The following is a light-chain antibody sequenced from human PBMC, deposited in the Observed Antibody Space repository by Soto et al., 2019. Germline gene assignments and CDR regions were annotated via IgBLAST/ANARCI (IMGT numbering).Light chain of an antibody. CDR1: ESIGRF. J-gene: IGKJ1*01. Sequence: DIQMTQFPLSLSASVGDRFTITCRASESIGRFLNWHQQKPGKAPKLLIYKASTLKSGVPSRFSGSGSGTEFTLTISSLQPDDFATYYCQQYSSYSTWTFGQGTKVDIK. CDR2: KAS. V-gene: IGKV1-5*03. CDR3: QQYSSYSTWT.